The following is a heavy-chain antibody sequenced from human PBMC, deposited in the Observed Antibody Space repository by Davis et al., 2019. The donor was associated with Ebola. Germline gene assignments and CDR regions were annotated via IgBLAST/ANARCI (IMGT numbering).Heavy chain of an antibody. CDR3: AREPYICGGDCSHFDY. J-gene: IGHJ4*02. V-gene: IGHV1-18*01. CDR1: GYTFTSYG. D-gene: IGHD2-21*02. CDR2: ISAYNGNT. Sequence: AASVKVSCKASGYTFTSYGISWVRQAPGQGLEWMGWISAYNGNTNYAQKFQGRVTITADKSTSTAYMELSSLRSEDTAVYYCAREPYICGGDCSHFDYWGQGTLVTVSS.